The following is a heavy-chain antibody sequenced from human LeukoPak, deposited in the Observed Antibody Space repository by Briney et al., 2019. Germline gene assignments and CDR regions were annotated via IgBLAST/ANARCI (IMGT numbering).Heavy chain of an antibody. Sequence: GGSLRLSCAASGFTFSTYGMHWVRQAPGKGLEWVAVISYDGSNKYYADSVKGRFTISRDNSKNTLYLQMNSLRAEDTAVYYCARDSAAAGETPYYYYYGMDVWGQGTTVTVSS. D-gene: IGHD6-13*01. CDR1: GFTFSTYG. J-gene: IGHJ6*02. V-gene: IGHV3-30*19. CDR2: ISYDGSNK. CDR3: ARDSAAAGETPYYYYYGMDV.